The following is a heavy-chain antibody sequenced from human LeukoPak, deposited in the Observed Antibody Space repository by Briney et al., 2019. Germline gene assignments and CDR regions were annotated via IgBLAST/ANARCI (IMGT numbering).Heavy chain of an antibody. CDR1: GFTVSSNY. CDR3: ARFDYYGSGSYSTHDAFDI. V-gene: IGHV3-66*01. D-gene: IGHD3-10*01. CDR2: IYSGGSI. Sequence: GGSLRLSCAASGFTVSSNYMSWVRQAPGKGLEWVSVIYSGGSIYYADSVKGRFTISRDNSKNTLYLQMNSLRAEDTAVYYCARFDYYGSGSYSTHDAFDIWGQGTMVTVSS. J-gene: IGHJ3*02.